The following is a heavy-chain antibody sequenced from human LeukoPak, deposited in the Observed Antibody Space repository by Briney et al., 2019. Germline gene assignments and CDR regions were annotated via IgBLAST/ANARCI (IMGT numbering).Heavy chain of an antibody. D-gene: IGHD5-12*01. CDR1: GFTFSSYG. J-gene: IGHJ4*02. CDR2: ISYDGSNK. Sequence: GGSLRLSCAASGFTFSSYGMHWVRQAPGKGLEWVAVISYDGSNKYYADSVKGRFTISRDNSKNTPYLQMNSLRAEDTAVYYCAKTHPREGYEDYWGQGTLVTVSS. V-gene: IGHV3-30*18. CDR3: AKTHPREGYEDY.